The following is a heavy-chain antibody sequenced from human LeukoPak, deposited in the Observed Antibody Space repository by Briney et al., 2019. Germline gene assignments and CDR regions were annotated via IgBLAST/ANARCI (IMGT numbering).Heavy chain of an antibody. V-gene: IGHV1-46*01. CDR3: ARRFGELSPDYYYYYGMDV. J-gene: IGHJ6*02. D-gene: IGHD3-10*01. CDR1: GYTFTSYY. CDR2: INPSGGST. Sequence: GASVKVSCKASGYTFTSYYMHWVRQAPGQGLEWMGIINPSGGSTSYARKFQGRVTITRDTSTSTVYMELSSLRSEDTAVYYCARRFGELSPDYYYYYGMDVWGQGTTVTVSS.